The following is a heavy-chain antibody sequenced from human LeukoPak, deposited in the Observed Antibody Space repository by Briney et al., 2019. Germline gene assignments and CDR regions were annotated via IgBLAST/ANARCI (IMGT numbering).Heavy chain of an antibody. CDR1: GYTFTNHY. CDR3: AREARPAPLDY. D-gene: IGHD1-14*01. CDR2: INPDENST. Sequence: GASVKVSCKASGYTFTNHYLHWLRQAPGQGPEWMGLINPDENSTSYAQKFQGRVTMTSGTSTSTVYIHLSSLRTEDTAVYFCAREARPAPLDYWGQGTLVTVSS. J-gene: IGHJ4*02. V-gene: IGHV1-46*01.